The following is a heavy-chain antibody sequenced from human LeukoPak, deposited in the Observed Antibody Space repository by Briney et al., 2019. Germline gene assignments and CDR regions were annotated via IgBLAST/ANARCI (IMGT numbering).Heavy chain of an antibody. V-gene: IGHV3-15*01. D-gene: IGHD1-26*01. CDR3: TADPPGGSRGLDY. Sequence: GGSLRHSCAASGFTFSTAYMSWVRQAPGKGLECVGHITSKSDGGTTDYPAPVKGRFTISRDDSKNTLYLQMNSLKTEDTAVYCCTADPPGGSRGLDYWGQGTLVTVSS. CDR1: GFTFSTAY. J-gene: IGHJ4*02. CDR2: ITSKSDGGTT.